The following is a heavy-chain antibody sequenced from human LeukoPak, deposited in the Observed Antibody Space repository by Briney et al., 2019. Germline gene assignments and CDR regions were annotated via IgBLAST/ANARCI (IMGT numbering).Heavy chain of an antibody. D-gene: IGHD2-21*02. CDR3: ARGTVTAPDY. Sequence: QPGGSLRLSCAASGFSVSNTYMSWVRQAPGKGLEWVSIIYSGGNTYYADSVKGRFTISRDNSKNTLYLQMNRLRPEDTAVYYCARGTVTAPDYWGQGILVTVSS. J-gene: IGHJ4*02. CDR1: GFSVSNTY. CDR2: IYSGGNT. V-gene: IGHV3-53*01.